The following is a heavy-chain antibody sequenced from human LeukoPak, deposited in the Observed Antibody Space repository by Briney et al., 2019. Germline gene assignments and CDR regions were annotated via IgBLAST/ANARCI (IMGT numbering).Heavy chain of an antibody. CDR3: AKIQSKYNFDY. CDR1: GFTFSSYG. CDR2: IRYDGGNK. Sequence: GGSLRLSCAASGFTFSSYGMHWVRQAPGKGLEWVAFIRYDGGNKYYADSVKGRFTISRDNSKNTLYLQMNSLRAEDTAVYYCAKIQSKYNFDYWGQGTLVTVSS. V-gene: IGHV3-30*02. D-gene: IGHD5-18*01. J-gene: IGHJ4*02.